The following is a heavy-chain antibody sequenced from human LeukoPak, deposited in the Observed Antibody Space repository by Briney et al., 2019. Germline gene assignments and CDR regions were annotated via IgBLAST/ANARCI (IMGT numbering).Heavy chain of an antibody. V-gene: IGHV1-8*01. Sequence: GESLKISCKGSGYTFTSYDINWVRQATGQGLEWMGWMNPNSGNTGYAQKFQGRVTMTRNTSISTAYMELSSLRSEDTAVYYCARERALEPRYGMDVWGQGTTVTVSS. CDR2: MNPNSGNT. J-gene: IGHJ6*02. D-gene: IGHD1-1*01. CDR1: GYTFTSYD. CDR3: ARERALEPRYGMDV.